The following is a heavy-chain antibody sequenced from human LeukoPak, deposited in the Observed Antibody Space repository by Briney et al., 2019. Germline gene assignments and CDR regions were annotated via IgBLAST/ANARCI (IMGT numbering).Heavy chain of an antibody. Sequence: SETLSLTCAVSGGSISSGGYSWSWIRQPPGKGLERIGEINHSGSTNYNPSLKSRVTIPVDTSKNQFSLKLSSVTAADTAVYYCARGIVVVVAATDAFDIWGQGTMVTVSS. CDR2: INHSGST. V-gene: IGHV4-34*01. CDR1: GGSISSGGYS. J-gene: IGHJ3*02. CDR3: ARGIVVVVAATDAFDI. D-gene: IGHD2-15*01.